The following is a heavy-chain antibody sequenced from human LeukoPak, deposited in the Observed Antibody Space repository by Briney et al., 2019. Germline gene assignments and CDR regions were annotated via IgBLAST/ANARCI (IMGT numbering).Heavy chain of an antibody. V-gene: IGHV4-30-2*01. CDR2: IYHSGST. J-gene: IGHJ4*02. D-gene: IGHD4-17*01. Sequence: SETLSLTCTAPGGSISRGGYSWSWFRRPPGKGLEWIGYIYHSGSTYYNPSLKSRVTISVDRSKNQFSLKLSSVTAADTAVYYCASDYGDYAVDYWGQGTLVTVSS. CDR1: GGSISRGGYS. CDR3: ASDYGDYAVDY.